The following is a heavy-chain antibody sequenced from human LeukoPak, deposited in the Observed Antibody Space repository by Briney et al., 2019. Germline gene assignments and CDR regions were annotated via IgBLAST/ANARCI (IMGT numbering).Heavy chain of an antibody. CDR3: ARCDSSSWFDP. CDR1: GGSISSYY. CDR2: IYYSGST. V-gene: IGHV4-59*01. Sequence: PSETLSPTCTVSGGSISSYYWSWTRQPPGKGLEWIGYIYYSGSTNYNPSLKSRVTISVDTSKNQFSLKLSSVTAADTAVYYCARCDSSSWFDPWGQGTLVTVSS. D-gene: IGHD6-13*01. J-gene: IGHJ5*02.